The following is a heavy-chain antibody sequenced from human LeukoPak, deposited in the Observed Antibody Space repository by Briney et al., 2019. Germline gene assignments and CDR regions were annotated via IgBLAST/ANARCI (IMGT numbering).Heavy chain of an antibody. CDR1: GYRFTNYR. CDR2: IYPGDSDT. V-gene: IGHV5-51*01. CDR3: ARQPYSTVTSHFDY. D-gene: IGHD4-17*01. Sequence: GESLKISCKGSGYRFTNYRIGWVRQMPGKGPEWMGIIYPGDSDTRYSPSFQGRVTISADKSISTAYLQWSSLKASDTAMYFCARQPYSTVTSHFDYWGQGTLVTVSS. J-gene: IGHJ4*02.